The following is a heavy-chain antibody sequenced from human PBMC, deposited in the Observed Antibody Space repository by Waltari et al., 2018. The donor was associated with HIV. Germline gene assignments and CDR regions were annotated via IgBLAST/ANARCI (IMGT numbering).Heavy chain of an antibody. Sequence: QVQLVESGGGVVQPGRSLRLTCAASGFTSSNFAMPWVRQAPGKGLEWVAVIWYDGENKYYADSVKGRFTISRDNSKNTLYLQMNSLRVEDTAVYYCARGGYYYDISGYYHYWGQGTLVTVSS. CDR2: IWYDGENK. D-gene: IGHD3-22*01. J-gene: IGHJ4*02. CDR3: ARGGYYYDISGYYHY. V-gene: IGHV3-33*01. CDR1: GFTSSNFA.